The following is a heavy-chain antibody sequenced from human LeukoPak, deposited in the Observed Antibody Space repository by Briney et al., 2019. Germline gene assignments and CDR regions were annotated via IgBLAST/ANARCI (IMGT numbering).Heavy chain of an antibody. J-gene: IGHJ6*02. CDR3: AERSYGDYYYGMDV. D-gene: IGHD4-17*01. CDR2: ISYDGSNK. Sequence: GGSLRLSYAASGFTFSSYAMHWVRQAPGKGLEWVAVISYDGSNKYYADSVKGRFTISRDNSKNTLYLQMDSLRVEDTAVYYCAERSYGDYYYGMDVWGQGTTVTVSS. CDR1: GFTFSSYA. V-gene: IGHV3-30-3*01.